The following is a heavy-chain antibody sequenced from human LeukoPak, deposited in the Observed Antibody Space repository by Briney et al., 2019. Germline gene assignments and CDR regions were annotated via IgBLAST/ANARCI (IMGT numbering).Heavy chain of an antibody. CDR2: NGSNK. CDR1: GFTFSSYG. Sequence: GGSLRLSCAASGFTFSSYGMHWVRQAPGKGLEWVAVNGSNKYYADSVKGRFTISRDNAKNSLYLQMSSLRAEDTAVYYCARAAAGTTLNFDYWGQGTLVTVSS. CDR3: ARAAAGTTLNFDY. D-gene: IGHD6-13*01. J-gene: IGHJ4*02. V-gene: IGHV3-33*08.